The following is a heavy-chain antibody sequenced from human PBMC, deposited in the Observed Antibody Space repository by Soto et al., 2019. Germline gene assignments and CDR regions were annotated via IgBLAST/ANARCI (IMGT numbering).Heavy chain of an antibody. CDR3: ARARERSGYLDY. Sequence: ASVKVACKASGGTFSSYAISWVRQAPGQGLEWMGGIIPIFGTANYAQKFQGRVTITADESTSTAYMELSSLRSEDTAVYYCARARERSGYLDYWGQGTLDTVSS. CDR1: GGTFSSYA. V-gene: IGHV1-69*13. CDR2: IIPIFGTA. D-gene: IGHD3-3*01. J-gene: IGHJ4*02.